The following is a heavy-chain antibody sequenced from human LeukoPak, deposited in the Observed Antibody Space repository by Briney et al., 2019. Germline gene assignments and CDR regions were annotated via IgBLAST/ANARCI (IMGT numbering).Heavy chain of an antibody. CDR2: IYYSGST. Sequence: PSETLSLTCTVSGGSISSGDYYWSWIRQHPGKGLEWIGYIYYSGSTYYNPSLKSRVTISVDTSKNQFSLKLSSVTAADTAVYYCAGRDGYNEGAPFDYWGQGTLVTVSS. J-gene: IGHJ4*02. V-gene: IGHV4-31*03. CDR1: GGSISSGDYY. CDR3: AGRDGYNEGAPFDY. D-gene: IGHD5-24*01.